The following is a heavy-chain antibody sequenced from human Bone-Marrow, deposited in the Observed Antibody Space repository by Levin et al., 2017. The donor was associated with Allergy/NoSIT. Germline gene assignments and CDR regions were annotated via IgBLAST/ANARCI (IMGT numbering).Heavy chain of an antibody. CDR2: ISYSGAT. J-gene: IGHJ3*02. V-gene: IGHV4-61*03. CDR1: FLSVRGAPSY. Sequence: LSLPFSFSFLSVRGAPSYWSWIRQPPGKRLEWIGYISYSGATTYSPSLESRVTISLGASENHFSLRLSSLTAADTAVYYCARDHGDSSDAFAIWGQGTMVTVSS. CDR3: ARDHGDSSDAFAI. D-gene: IGHD4-17*01.